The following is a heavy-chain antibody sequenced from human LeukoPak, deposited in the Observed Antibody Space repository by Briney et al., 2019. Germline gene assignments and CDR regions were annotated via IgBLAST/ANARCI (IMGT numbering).Heavy chain of an antibody. CDR1: GFTFSSYS. CDR3: ARGPPSYSSSWYYFDY. CDR2: ISSSSSYI. Sequence: PGGSLRLSCAASGFTFSSYSMNWVRQAPGKGLEWVSSISSSSSYIYYADSVKGRFTISRDNAKNSLYLQMNSLRAEDTAVYYCARGPPSYSSSWYYFDYWGQGTLVTVSS. D-gene: IGHD6-13*01. V-gene: IGHV3-21*01. J-gene: IGHJ4*02.